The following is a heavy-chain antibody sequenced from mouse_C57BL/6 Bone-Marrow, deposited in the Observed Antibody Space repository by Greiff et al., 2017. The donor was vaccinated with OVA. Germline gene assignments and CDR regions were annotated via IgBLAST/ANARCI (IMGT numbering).Heavy chain of an antibody. J-gene: IGHJ3*01. CDR2: IDPSDSYT. CDR3: ARDYYGSRGGFAY. V-gene: IGHV1-59*01. Sequence: VQLQQSGAELVRPGTSVKLSCKASGYTFTSYWMHWVKQRPGQGLEWIGVIDPSDSYTNYNQKFKGKATLTVDTSSSTAYMQLSSLTSEDSAVYYCARDYYGSRGGFAYWGQGTLVTVSA. CDR1: GYTFTSYW. D-gene: IGHD1-1*01.